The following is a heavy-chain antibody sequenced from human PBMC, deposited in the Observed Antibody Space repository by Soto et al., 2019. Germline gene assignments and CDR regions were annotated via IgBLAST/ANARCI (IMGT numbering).Heavy chain of an antibody. V-gene: IGHV4-4*07. CDR3: ERGNQVAMSDY. J-gene: IGHJ4*02. CDR2: FYASGYT. Sequence: SETLSLTCAVSGGSISNYYWSWIRQPAGKGLEWIGRFYASGYTNYNPSLKSRVTMSLDISKNQFSLRLSSVTAADTAVYYCERGNQVAMSDYWGQGTLVTVSS. CDR1: GGSISNYY.